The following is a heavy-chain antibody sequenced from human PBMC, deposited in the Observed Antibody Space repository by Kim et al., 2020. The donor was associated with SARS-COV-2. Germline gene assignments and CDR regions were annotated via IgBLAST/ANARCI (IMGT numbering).Heavy chain of an antibody. J-gene: IGHJ6*02. V-gene: IGHV3-66*01. CDR3: ASDLVTVQWPIYYYYGMDV. CDR1: GFTVSSNY. D-gene: IGHD6-19*01. CDR2: IYSGGST. Sequence: GGSLRLSCAASGFTVSSNYMSWVRQAPGKGLEWVSVIYSGGSTYYADSVEGRFTISRDNTKNTLNLQMNSMRAEDTAVYYCASDLVTVQWPIYYYYGMDVWGQGTPVTVSS.